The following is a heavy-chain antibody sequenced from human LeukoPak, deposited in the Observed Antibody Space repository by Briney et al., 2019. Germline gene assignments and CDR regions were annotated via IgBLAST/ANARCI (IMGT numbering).Heavy chain of an antibody. V-gene: IGHV4-59*01. CDR1: GGPFSSYY. CDR3: ARDKGLGAPDYFDY. J-gene: IGHJ4*02. D-gene: IGHD3-16*01. Sequence: PAVTLSLTYTFWGGPFSSYYWIWIRQPPGKALEWIGYIYYSGSNKYTPSLKSRVTISVDASKNQFSLKLRSVTAADTAVYYCARDKGLGAPDYFDYWGQGTLVTVSS. CDR2: IYYSGSN.